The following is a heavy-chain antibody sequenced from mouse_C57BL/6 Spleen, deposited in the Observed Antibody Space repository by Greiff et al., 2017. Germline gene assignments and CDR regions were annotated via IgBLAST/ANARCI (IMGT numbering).Heavy chain of an antibody. V-gene: IGHV1-50*01. Sequence: QVQLQQPGAELVKPGASVKLSCKASGYTFTSYWMQWVKQRPGQGLEWIGEIDPSDSYTNYNQKFKGKATLTVDTSASTAYMQLSSLTSEDSAVYYCAREGGYGNYGDYWGQGTTLTVSS. CDR3: AREGGYGNYGDY. J-gene: IGHJ2*01. CDR2: IDPSDSYT. D-gene: IGHD2-1*01. CDR1: GYTFTSYW.